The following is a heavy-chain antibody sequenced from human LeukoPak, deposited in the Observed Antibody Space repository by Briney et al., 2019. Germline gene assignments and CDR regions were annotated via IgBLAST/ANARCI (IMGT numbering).Heavy chain of an antibody. V-gene: IGHV5-51*01. CDR1: GYSFTSYW. D-gene: IGHD6-6*01. CDR2: IYPGDSDT. CDR3: ARSIAARTRGVDYYYYMDV. Sequence: GESLKISCKGSGYSFTSYWIGWVRQMPGKGLEWMGIIYPGDSDTRYSPSFQGQVTTSADKSISTAYLQWSSLKASDTAMYYCARSIAARTRGVDYYYYMDVWGKGTTVTVSS. J-gene: IGHJ6*03.